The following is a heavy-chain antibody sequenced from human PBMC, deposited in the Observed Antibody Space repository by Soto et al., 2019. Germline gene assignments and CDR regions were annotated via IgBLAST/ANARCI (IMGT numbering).Heavy chain of an antibody. Sequence: QVQLVESGGGVVQPGRSLRLSCAASGFTFSSYGMHWVRQAPGKGLEWVAVISYDGSNKYNADSVKGRFTISRDNSKNTLYLQMNSLRAEDTAVYYCANPYPDTAMVTRVLEDYYCYYGMDVWGQGTTVTVSS. CDR3: ANPYPDTAMVTRVLEDYYCYYGMDV. CDR1: GFTFSSYG. J-gene: IGHJ6*02. D-gene: IGHD5-18*01. V-gene: IGHV3-30*18. CDR2: ISYDGSNK.